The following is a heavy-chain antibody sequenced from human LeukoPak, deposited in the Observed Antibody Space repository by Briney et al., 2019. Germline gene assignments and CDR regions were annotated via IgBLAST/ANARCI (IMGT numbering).Heavy chain of an antibody. CDR3: ARYKPGIAVAAYDY. Sequence: SVKVSCKASGGTFSSYAISWVRQAPGQGLEWMGGIIPIFGTANYAQKFQGRVTITADESTSTAYMELSSLRSEDTAVYYCARYKPGIAVAAYDYWGQGTLVTVSS. CDR1: GGTFSSYA. V-gene: IGHV1-69*13. D-gene: IGHD6-19*01. J-gene: IGHJ4*02. CDR2: IIPIFGTA.